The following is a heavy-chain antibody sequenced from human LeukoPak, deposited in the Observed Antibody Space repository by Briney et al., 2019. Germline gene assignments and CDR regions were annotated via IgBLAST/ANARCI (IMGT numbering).Heavy chain of an antibody. J-gene: IGHJ5*02. CDR1: GGSISSY. D-gene: IGHD4-17*01. CDR3: ARDGNTVTGNWFDP. CDR2: TYGSGTT. V-gene: IGHV4-4*07. Sequence: SETLSLTCTVSGGSISSYWSWIRQPAGKGLEWIGRTYGSGTTTYNPSLKSRVSMSIDTSKNQFSLKLMSVTAADTAVYYCARDGNTVTGNWFDPWGQGTLVTVSS.